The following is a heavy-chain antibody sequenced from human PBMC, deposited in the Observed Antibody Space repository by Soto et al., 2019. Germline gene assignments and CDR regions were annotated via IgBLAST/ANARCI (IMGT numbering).Heavy chain of an antibody. Sequence: QVQLVQSGAEVKKPGASVKVSCKASGYTFTGYYMHWVRQAPGQGLEWMGWINPNSGGTNYAQKFQGWVTMTRDTSISTAYMELSGLKSDDTAVYYCASDFPYYYDARGYYEVCYGMDVWGQGTTVTVSS. D-gene: IGHD3-22*01. J-gene: IGHJ6*02. CDR2: INPNSGGT. CDR1: GYTFTGYY. V-gene: IGHV1-2*04. CDR3: ASDFPYYYDARGYYEVCYGMDV.